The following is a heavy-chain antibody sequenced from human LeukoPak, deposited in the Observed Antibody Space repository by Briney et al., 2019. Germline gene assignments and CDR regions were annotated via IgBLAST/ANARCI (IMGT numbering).Heavy chain of an antibody. CDR2: IFASVTT. V-gene: IGHV4-4*09. J-gene: IGHJ6*03. CDR3: ARQALSYYYYVDV. CDR1: GGSIRSYY. Sequence: SETLSLTCTVSGGSIRSYYWSWIRPPPGKGLEWIGYIFASVTTNYNPSLKSRVTISVDTSKNQFSLQLSSVTAADTAVYYCARQALSYYYYVDVWGKGTTVTVSS.